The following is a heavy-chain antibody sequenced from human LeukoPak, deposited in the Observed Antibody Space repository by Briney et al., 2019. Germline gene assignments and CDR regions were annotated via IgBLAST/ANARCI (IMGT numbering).Heavy chain of an antibody. CDR2: IYTSGST. CDR1: GGSICGGSYY. J-gene: IGHJ4*02. CDR3: ARATGYFDY. V-gene: IGHV4-61*02. Sequence: SETLSLTCTVSGGSICGGSYYWSWIRQPAGKGLEWIGRIYTSGSTNYNPSLKSRVTIPVDTSKNQFSLKLSSVTAADTAVYYCARATGYFDYWGQGTLVTVAS.